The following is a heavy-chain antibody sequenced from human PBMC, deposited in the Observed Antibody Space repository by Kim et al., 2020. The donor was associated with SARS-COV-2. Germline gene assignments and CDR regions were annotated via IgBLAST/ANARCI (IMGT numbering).Heavy chain of an antibody. D-gene: IGHD3-10*01. CDR3: ARGSYGSGSYTFDY. Sequence: NPTLKSQVTISVDTSKTQLSLKLSSVTAADTAVYYCARGSYGSGSYTFDYWGQGTLVTVSS. J-gene: IGHJ4*02. V-gene: IGHV4-34*01.